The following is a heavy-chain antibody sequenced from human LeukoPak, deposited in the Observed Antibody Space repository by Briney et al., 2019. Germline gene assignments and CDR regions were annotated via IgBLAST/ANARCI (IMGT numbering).Heavy chain of an antibody. D-gene: IGHD3-9*01. V-gene: IGHV3-7*01. CDR2: IKQDGSDK. CDR1: GFTFGDYW. CDR3: ARDDVLRYFDWLSGNYYYGMDV. Sequence: GGSLRLTCAASGFTFGDYWMNWVRQAPGKGLEWVANIKQDGSDKAYVDSVRGRFTISRDNAKNSLYLQMNSLRAEDTAVYYCARDDVLRYFDWLSGNYYYGMDVWGQGTTVTVSS. J-gene: IGHJ6*02.